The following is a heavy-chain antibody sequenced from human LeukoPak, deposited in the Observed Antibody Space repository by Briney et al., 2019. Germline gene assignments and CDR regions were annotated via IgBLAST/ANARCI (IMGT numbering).Heavy chain of an antibody. CDR3: ARGGIRDSNNVNYLYMDV. CDR2: MNPRTGFA. V-gene: IGHV1-8*01. D-gene: IGHD4-11*01. J-gene: IGHJ6*04. Sequence: ASVKVSCKASGYTFDIYNVYWVRQATGKGLEWMGWMNPRTGFAGYAQKFQDRVNRTRNTFITTAYMELTSLRSEDTAVYFCARGGIRDSNNVNYLYMDVWGKGTTVIVSS. CDR1: GYTFDIYN.